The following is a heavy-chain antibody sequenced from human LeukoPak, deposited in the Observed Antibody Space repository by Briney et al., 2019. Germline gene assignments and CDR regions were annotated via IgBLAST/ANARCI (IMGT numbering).Heavy chain of an antibody. V-gene: IGHV3-21*01. CDR1: GFTFSSYS. CDR3: ARDGGWFSLDY. D-gene: IGHD6-19*01. J-gene: IGHJ4*02. Sequence: GGSLRLSCAASGFTFSSYSMNWVRQAPGKGREWVSSISSSSSYIYYPDSVKGRFTISRDNAKNSLYLQMHSLRAEDTAVYYCARDGGWFSLDYWGQGTLVTVSS. CDR2: ISSSSSYI.